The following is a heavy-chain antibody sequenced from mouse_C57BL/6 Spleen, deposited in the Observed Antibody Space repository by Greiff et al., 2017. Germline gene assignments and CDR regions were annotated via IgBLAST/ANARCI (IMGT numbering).Heavy chain of an antibody. D-gene: IGHD2-1*01. V-gene: IGHV3-6*01. CDR1: GYSITSGYY. Sequence: VQLKESGPGLVKPSQSLSLTCSVTGYSITSGYYWNWIRQFPGNKLEWMGYISYDGSNNYNPSLKNRISITRDTSKNQFFLKLNSVTTEDTATYYCARGGNSASWFAYWGQGTLVTVSA. J-gene: IGHJ3*01. CDR2: ISYDGSN. CDR3: ARGGNSASWFAY.